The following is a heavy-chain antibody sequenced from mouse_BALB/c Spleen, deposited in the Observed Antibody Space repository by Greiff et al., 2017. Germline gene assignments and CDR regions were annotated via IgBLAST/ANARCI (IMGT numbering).Heavy chain of an antibody. D-gene: IGHD2-2*01. V-gene: IGHV2-6-7*01. CDR2: IWGDGST. Sequence: VQLQQSGPGLVAPSQSLSITCTVSGFSLTGYGVNWVRQPPGKGLEWLGMIWGDGSTDYNSALKSRLSISKDNSKSQVFLKMNSLQTDDTARYYCARDVGKNGYDGLFAYWGQGTLVTVSA. CDR3: ARDVGKNGYDGLFAY. J-gene: IGHJ3*01. CDR1: GFSLTGYG.